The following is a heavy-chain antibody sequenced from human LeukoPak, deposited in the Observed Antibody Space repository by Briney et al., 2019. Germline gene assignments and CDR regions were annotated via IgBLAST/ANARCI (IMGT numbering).Heavy chain of an antibody. Sequence: GGSLRLSCAASGFTFSSYSMNWVRQAPGKGLEWVSSIGSSSSYIYYADSVKGRFTISRDNAKNSLYLQMNSLRAEDTAVYYCARDATDIVVVPASYYYYMDVWGKGATVTVSS. CDR3: ARDATDIVVVPASYYYYMDV. CDR2: IGSSSSYI. V-gene: IGHV3-21*01. D-gene: IGHD2-2*01. CDR1: GFTFSSYS. J-gene: IGHJ6*03.